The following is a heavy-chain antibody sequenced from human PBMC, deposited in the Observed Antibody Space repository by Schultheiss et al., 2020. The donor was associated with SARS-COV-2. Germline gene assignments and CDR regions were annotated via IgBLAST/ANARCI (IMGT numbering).Heavy chain of an antibody. CDR3: ARLVVRRGVITPPHIYGMDV. D-gene: IGHD3-10*01. Sequence: SQTLSLTCAVYGGSFSGYYWSWIRQPPGKGLEWIGEINHSGSTNYNPSLKSRVTISVDTSKNQFSLKLSSVTAADTAVYYCARLVVRRGVITPPHIYGMDVWGQGTTVTVSS. V-gene: IGHV4-34*01. J-gene: IGHJ6*02. CDR1: GGSFSGYY. CDR2: INHSGST.